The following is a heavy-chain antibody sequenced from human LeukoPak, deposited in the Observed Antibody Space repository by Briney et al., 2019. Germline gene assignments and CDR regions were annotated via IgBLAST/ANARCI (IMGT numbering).Heavy chain of an antibody. CDR2: INAGNGNT. CDR1: GYTFTSYV. V-gene: IGHV1-3*01. CDR3: ARGYGEFNPDY. J-gene: IGHJ4*02. D-gene: IGHD3-10*01. Sequence: ASVKVSCKASGYTFTSYVLHWVRQAPGQRLEWMGWINAGNGNTKYSQKFQGRVTITRDASASTAYMELSSLRSEDTAVYYCARGYGEFNPDYGSQGTLVTVSS.